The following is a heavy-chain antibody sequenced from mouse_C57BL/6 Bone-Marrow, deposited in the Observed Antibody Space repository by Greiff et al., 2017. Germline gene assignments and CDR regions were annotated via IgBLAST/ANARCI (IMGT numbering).Heavy chain of an antibody. J-gene: IGHJ2*01. CDR2: IWTGGGT. CDR1: GFSLTSYA. CDR3: ARNSDGNYPYYFDY. Sequence: VKLMESGPGLVAPSQSLSITCTVSGFSLTSYAISWVRQPPGKGLEWLGVIWTGGGTNYNSALKSRLSISKDNSKSQVFLKMNSLQTDDTARYYCARNSDGNYPYYFDYWGQGTTLTVSS. V-gene: IGHV2-9-1*01. D-gene: IGHD2-1*01.